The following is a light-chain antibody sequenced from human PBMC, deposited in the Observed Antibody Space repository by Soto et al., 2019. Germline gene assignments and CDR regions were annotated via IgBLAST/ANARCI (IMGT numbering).Light chain of an antibody. Sequence: DIQMTQSPSTLSASVGDRVTITCRASQSIGDWLAWYQQRPGQAPRLLIYDASVSASGIPTRFRGSRSGTEFTLTITGLQPDDFATYSCQQYNSYSLSTFGQGTKVEI. V-gene: IGKV1-5*01. CDR1: QSIGDW. CDR2: DAS. J-gene: IGKJ2*01. CDR3: QQYNSYSLST.